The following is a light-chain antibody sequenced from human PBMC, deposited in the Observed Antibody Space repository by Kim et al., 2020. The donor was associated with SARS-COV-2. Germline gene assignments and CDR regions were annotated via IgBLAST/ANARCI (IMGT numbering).Light chain of an antibody. CDR1: SGHSSYA. CDR3: QTWDTGIRV. J-gene: IGLJ2*01. V-gene: IGLV4-69*01. Sequence: ASVKPTCALSSGHSSYAIAWHQQQPEKGPRYLMKLNSDGSHSKGDGIPDRFSGSSSGAERYLTISSLQSEDEAVYYCQTWDTGIRVFGGGTQLTVL. CDR2: LNSDGSH.